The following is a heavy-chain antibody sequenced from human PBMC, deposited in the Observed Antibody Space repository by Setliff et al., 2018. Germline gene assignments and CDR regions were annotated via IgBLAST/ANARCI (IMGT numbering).Heavy chain of an antibody. J-gene: IGHJ5*02. Sequence: SETLSLTCTVSGGSISSGSYYWSWIRQPAGKGLEWIGRIYTSGSTNYNPSLKSRDTIXXXTSXXXXXXXXXXXTAADTAVYYFARGKSVTASNWFDPWGQGTLVTVSS. V-gene: IGHV4-61*02. CDR1: GGSISSGSYY. CDR2: IYTSGST. D-gene: IGHD5-18*01. CDR3: ARGKSVTASNWFDP.